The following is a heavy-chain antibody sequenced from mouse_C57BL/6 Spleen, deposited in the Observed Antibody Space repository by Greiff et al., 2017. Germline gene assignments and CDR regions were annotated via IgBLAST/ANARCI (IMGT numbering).Heavy chain of an antibody. CDR3: AMRGLRHAMDY. V-gene: IGHV1-82*01. J-gene: IGHJ4*01. CDR1: GYAFSSSW. Sequence: QVQLQQSGPELVKPGASVKISCKASGYAFSSSWMTWVKQRPGKGLEWIGRIYPGDGDTNYNGKFKGKATLTADKSSSTAYMQLSSLTSEDSAVYFCAMRGLRHAMDYWGQGTSVTVSS. D-gene: IGHD2-2*01. CDR2: IYPGDGDT.